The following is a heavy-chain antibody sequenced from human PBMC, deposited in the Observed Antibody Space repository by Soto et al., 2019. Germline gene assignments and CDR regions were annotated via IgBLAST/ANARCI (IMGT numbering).Heavy chain of an antibody. Sequence: QVQLQESGPGLVKPSETLSLTCSVSGGSVSNASFYWTWIRQAPGTGLEYIGYIFYTGVTNYNPSLSSRVTISLGTAKNHFSLKLNSMTAADTAVYYCVRVLDSSWYADLWCRGTLVTVSS. J-gene: IGHJ2*01. CDR3: VRVLDSSWYADL. CDR1: GGSVSNASFY. V-gene: IGHV4-61*03. D-gene: IGHD3-22*01. CDR2: IFYTGVT.